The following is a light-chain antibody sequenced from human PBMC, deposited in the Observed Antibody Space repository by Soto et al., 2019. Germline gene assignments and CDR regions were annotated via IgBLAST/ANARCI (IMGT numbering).Light chain of an antibody. CDR2: YDS. V-gene: IGLV3-21*04. CDR3: QVWDSSNDHVL. CDR1: NIGSKS. Sequence: SSELTQPPSVSVAPGKTARITCGGNNIGSKSVHWYQQKPGQAPVLVIYYDSDRPSGIPERFSGSNSGNTATLTISRVEAGDEADYYCQVWDSSNDHVLFGGGTKVTVL. J-gene: IGLJ2*01.